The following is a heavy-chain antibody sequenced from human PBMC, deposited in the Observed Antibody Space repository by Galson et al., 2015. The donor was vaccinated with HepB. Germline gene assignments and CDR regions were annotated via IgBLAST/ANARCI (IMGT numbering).Heavy chain of an antibody. CDR2: ISGSGTRR. CDR1: GFTFSSYA. CDR3: AKGPSDYVWGSSRNWFDP. V-gene: IGHV3-23*01. J-gene: IGHJ5*02. D-gene: IGHD3-16*02. Sequence: SLRLSCAASGFTFSSYAMSWVRQAPGKGLEWVSAISGSGTRRDYADSVRGRFTISRDKSTNTLSLQMNSLRVKDPAVYYCAKGPSDYVWGSSRNWFDPWGQGTLVTVSS.